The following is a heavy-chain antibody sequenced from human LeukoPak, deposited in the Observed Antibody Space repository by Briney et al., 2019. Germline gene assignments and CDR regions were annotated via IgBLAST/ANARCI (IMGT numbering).Heavy chain of an antibody. J-gene: IGHJ5*02. CDR3: ARVSGIAAAGPINWFDP. CDR2: ISSSSSYT. CDR1: GFTFSDYY. Sequence: PGGSLRLSCAASGFTFSDYYMSWIRQAPGKGLEWVSYISSSSSYTNYADSVRGRFPISKDNAKNSLYLQMNSLRAEDTAVYYCARVSGIAAAGPINWFDPWGQGTLVTVSS. D-gene: IGHD6-13*01. V-gene: IGHV3-11*05.